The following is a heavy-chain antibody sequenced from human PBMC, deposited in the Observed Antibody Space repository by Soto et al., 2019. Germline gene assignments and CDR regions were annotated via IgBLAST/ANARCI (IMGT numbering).Heavy chain of an antibody. CDR2: INPATGAA. V-gene: IGHV1-2*02. D-gene: IGHD3-3*01. Sequence: QLHLVHSGAVVKKPGASVTVSCSASGYPVTAYYMHWVRQAPGRGLEWMGGINPATGAAKYTQTFQGRVTMARDTPTSTVFMELSGLTSGDTAVFYCSRGGGVGVAGSAAFDMWGQGTVVTVSS. J-gene: IGHJ3*02. CDR1: GYPVTAYY. CDR3: SRGGGVGVAGSAAFDM.